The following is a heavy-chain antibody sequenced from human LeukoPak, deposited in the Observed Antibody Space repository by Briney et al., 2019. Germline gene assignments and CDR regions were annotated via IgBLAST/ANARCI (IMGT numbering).Heavy chain of an antibody. J-gene: IGHJ3*02. CDR1: GDSVSSTSVA. CDR2: TYYRSKWYN. V-gene: IGHV6-1*01. D-gene: IGHD2-15*01. Sequence: SQTLSLTCAISGDSVSSTSVAWNWIRQYPSRGLEWLGRTYYRSKWYNDCAVSVKSRITINPDTSKNQFSLQLNSVTPEDTAVYYCARKVVGGAFDIWGQGTMVTVSS. CDR3: ARKVVGGAFDI.